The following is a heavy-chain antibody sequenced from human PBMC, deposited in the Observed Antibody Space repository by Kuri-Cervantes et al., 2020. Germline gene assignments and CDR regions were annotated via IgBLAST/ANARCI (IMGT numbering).Heavy chain of an antibody. Sequence: GESLKISCAASGFTLSSYAMIWVRQAPGKGLEWVSGINDSGDRTHYADSVKGRFTISRDNSKNTLYLQMNSLRAEDTAVYYCARDPLGGDYFDYWGQGTLVTVSS. CDR1: GFTLSSYA. CDR3: ARDPLGGDYFDY. J-gene: IGHJ4*02. CDR2: INDSGDRT. D-gene: IGHD3-16*01. V-gene: IGHV3-23*01.